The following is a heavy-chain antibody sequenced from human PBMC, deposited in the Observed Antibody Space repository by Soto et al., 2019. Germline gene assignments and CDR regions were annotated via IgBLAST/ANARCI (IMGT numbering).Heavy chain of an antibody. V-gene: IGHV5-10-1*01. J-gene: IGHJ6*02. CDR2: IDPSDSYT. CDR3: ARRFRDYYDSSSYGMDV. D-gene: IGHD3-22*01. CDR1: GYSFTSYW. Sequence: GESLKISCKGSGYSFTSYWVSWVRQMPGKGLEWMGRIDPSDSYTNYSPSFQGHVTISADKSISTAYLQWSSLKASDTAMYYCARRFRDYYDSSSYGMDVWGQGTTVTVSS.